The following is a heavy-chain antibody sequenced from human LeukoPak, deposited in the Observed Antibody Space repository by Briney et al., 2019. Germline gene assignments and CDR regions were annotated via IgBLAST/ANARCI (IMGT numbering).Heavy chain of an antibody. J-gene: IGHJ4*02. Sequence: PGGSLRLSCAASGFSFSTYAMSWVRQAPGKGLEWVSGICGNDGKTYYADSVKGRFTISRDNSKNTLHLQMNSLRAEDTALYYCAKDTVGSCYSAIAYWGQGALVTVST. V-gene: IGHV3-23*01. CDR3: AKDTVGSCYSAIAY. D-gene: IGHD2-15*01. CDR2: ICGNDGKT. CDR1: GFSFSTYA.